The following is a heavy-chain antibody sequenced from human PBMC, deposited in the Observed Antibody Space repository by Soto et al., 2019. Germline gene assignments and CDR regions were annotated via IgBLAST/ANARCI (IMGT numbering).Heavy chain of an antibody. CDR3: ARVGGTYYDFWSGYYARGYFFDY. D-gene: IGHD3-3*01. J-gene: IGHJ4*02. Sequence: SETLSLTCAVYGGSFSGYYWSLIRQPPGKGLEWIGEINHSGSTNYNPSLKSRVTISVDTYKKQVSLKLSSVTAADTAVYYCARVGGTYYDFWSGYYARGYFFDYWGQGTVVTVSS. V-gene: IGHV4-34*01. CDR2: INHSGST. CDR1: GGSFSGYY.